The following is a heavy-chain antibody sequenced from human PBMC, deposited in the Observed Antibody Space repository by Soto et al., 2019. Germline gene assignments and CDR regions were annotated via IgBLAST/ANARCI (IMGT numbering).Heavy chain of an antibody. CDR2: ISAYNGNT. J-gene: IGHJ5*02. V-gene: IGHV1-18*01. Sequence: QVQPVQSGAEVKKPGASVKVSCKASGYTFTSYGISWVRQAPGQGLEWMGWISAYNGNTNYAQKLQGRVPMTTDPSTSTAYMELRSLRSADTAVYYCARAPRSSWYAPWGQGTLVTVSS. D-gene: IGHD6-13*01. CDR1: GYTFTSYG. CDR3: ARAPRSSWYAP.